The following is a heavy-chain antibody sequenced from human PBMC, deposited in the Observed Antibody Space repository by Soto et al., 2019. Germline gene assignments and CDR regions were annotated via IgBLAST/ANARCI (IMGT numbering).Heavy chain of an antibody. Sequence: SVKVSCKASGGTFSSYAISWVRQAPGQGLEWMGGIIPIFGPANYAQKFQGRVTITADESTSTAYMELSSLRSEDTAVYYCAREAGIAAASRFDPWGQGTLVTVSS. J-gene: IGHJ5*02. V-gene: IGHV1-69*13. CDR3: AREAGIAAASRFDP. D-gene: IGHD6-25*01. CDR1: GGTFSSYA. CDR2: IIPIFGPA.